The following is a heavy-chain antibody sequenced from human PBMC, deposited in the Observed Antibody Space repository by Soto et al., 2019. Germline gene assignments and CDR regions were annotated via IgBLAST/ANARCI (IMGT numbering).Heavy chain of an antibody. CDR2: IIPAFGTP. D-gene: IGHD2-21*01. CDR3: ARDXAVPPTLRSPSYFSMDV. CDR1: GGSFTKCA. Sequence: SVKVSCKPSGGSFTKCAVRWVRQAPGQGLEWMGGIIPAFGTPDYAKKFQGRVTITADESTSTVYMELTSLRSEDTAVYYCARDXAVPPTLRSPSYFSMDVWGQGTKVTVSS. J-gene: IGHJ6*02. V-gene: IGHV1-69*13.